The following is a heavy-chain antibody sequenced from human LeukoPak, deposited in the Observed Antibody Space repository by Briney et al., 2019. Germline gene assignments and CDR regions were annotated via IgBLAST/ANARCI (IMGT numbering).Heavy chain of an antibody. CDR1: GYTFTSYG. J-gene: IGHJ6*02. CDR2: ISAYNGNT. D-gene: IGHD2-15*01. Sequence: ASVKVSCKASGYTFTSYGIRWVRQAPGQGLEWMGWISAYNGNTNYAQKLQGRVTMTTDTSTSTAYMELRSLRSDDTAVYYCARDGGGYCSGGSCYDYYYGMDVWGQGTTVTVSS. V-gene: IGHV1-18*01. CDR3: ARDGGGYCSGGSCYDYYYGMDV.